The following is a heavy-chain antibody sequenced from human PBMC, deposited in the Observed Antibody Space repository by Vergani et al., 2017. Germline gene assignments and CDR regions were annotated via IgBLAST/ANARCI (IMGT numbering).Heavy chain of an antibody. J-gene: IGHJ2*01. CDR3: AKRGYSYGSSGYPDWYFDL. CDR2: IYYSGST. V-gene: IGHV4-59*08. Sequence: QVQLQESGPGLVKPSETLSLTCTVSGGSISSYYWSWIRQPPGRGLEWSGYIYYSGSTNYNPSLKSRVTISVDTSKNQFSLKLSCVTAADTAVYYCAKRGYSYGSSGYPDWYFDLWGRGTLVTVSS. D-gene: IGHD3-22*01. CDR1: GGSISSYY.